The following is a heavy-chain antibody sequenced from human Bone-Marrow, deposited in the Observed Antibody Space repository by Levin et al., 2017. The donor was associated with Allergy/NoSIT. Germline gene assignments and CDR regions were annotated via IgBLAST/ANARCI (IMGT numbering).Heavy chain of an antibody. CDR1: GFTFSNYN. CDR3: ARDPMTCSGGSCYHFDY. CDR2: VSLSGDHI. J-gene: IGHJ4*02. Sequence: GGSLRLSCAASGFTFSNYNMHWVRQSPGKGLEWVSSVSLSGDHIYYTDSVKGRFTISRDNAKNSLYLQMNDLRAEDTAVYYCARDPMTCSGGSCYHFDYWGQGTLVTVSS. V-gene: IGHV3-21*01. D-gene: IGHD2-15*01.